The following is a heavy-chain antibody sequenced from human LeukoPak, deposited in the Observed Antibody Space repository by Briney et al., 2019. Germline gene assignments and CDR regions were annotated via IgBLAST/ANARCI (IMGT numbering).Heavy chain of an antibody. CDR1: GGSISSGSYY. CDR2: IYTSGST. V-gene: IGHV4-61*02. CDR3: ARVGQLERSFLNEYYFDY. Sequence: KPSETLSLTCTVSGGSISSGSYYWSWIRQPAGKGLEWIGRIYTSGSTNYNPSLKSRVTISVDTSKNQFSLKLSSVTAADTAVYYCARVGQLERSFLNEYYFDYWGQGTLVTVSS. D-gene: IGHD1-1*01. J-gene: IGHJ4*02.